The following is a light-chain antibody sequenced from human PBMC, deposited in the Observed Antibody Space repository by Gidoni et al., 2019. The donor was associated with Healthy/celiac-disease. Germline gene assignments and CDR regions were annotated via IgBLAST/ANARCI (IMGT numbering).Light chain of an antibody. CDR1: SLRSYY. Sequence: SSELTQDPAVSGALGQTVRITCQGDSLRSYYASWYQQKPGQSPVLVIYGKNNRPSGIPDRFSGSSSGNTASLTITGAQAEDEADYYCNSRDSSGNHWVFGGGTKLTV. J-gene: IGLJ3*02. CDR2: GKN. CDR3: NSRDSSGNHWV. V-gene: IGLV3-19*01.